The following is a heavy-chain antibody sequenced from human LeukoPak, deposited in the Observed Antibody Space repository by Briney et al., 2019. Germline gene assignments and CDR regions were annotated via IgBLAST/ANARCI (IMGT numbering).Heavy chain of an antibody. V-gene: IGHV3-73*01. Sequence: GGSLRLSCAASGFSFSGSAINWVRQASGKGLERVGRIRSKANTYATVYAASVRGRFTISRDDSKNTAYLQMNSLRAEDTAVYYCARVGARLGAFDIWGQGTMVTVSS. J-gene: IGHJ3*02. CDR3: ARVGARLGAFDI. D-gene: IGHD6-25*01. CDR2: IRSKANTYAT. CDR1: GFSFSGSA.